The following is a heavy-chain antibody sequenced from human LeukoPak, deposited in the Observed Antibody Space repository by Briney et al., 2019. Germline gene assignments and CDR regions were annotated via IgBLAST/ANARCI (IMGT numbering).Heavy chain of an antibody. V-gene: IGHV3-7*03. CDR3: AKSRRWLQLPWFDP. Sequence: GGSLRLSCAASGFTFSSYWMSWVRQAPGKGLEWVANIKQDGSEKYYVDSVKGRFTISRDNAKNSLYLQMNSLRAEDTAVYYCAKSRRWLQLPWFDPWGQGTLVTVSS. J-gene: IGHJ5*02. CDR1: GFTFSSYW. CDR2: IKQDGSEK. D-gene: IGHD5-24*01.